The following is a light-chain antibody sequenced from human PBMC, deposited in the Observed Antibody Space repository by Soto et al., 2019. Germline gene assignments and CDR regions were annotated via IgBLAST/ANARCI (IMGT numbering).Light chain of an antibody. CDR1: SSDVGGYDF. J-gene: IGLJ3*02. CDR2: EVS. Sequence: QSVLTQPSSVSGSPGQSITISCTGTSSDVGGYDFVSWYKHHPGKAPKLIIYEVSNRPSGVSDRFSGSKSGNTASLTISGLQAEDEADYYCSSYTRSSTWVFGGGTKVTVL. CDR3: SSYTRSSTWV. V-gene: IGLV2-14*01.